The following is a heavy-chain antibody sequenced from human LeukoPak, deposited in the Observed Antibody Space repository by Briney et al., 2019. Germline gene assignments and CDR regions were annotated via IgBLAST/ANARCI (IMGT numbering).Heavy chain of an antibody. Sequence: GESLKISCKGSGYSFTTYWIGWVRQMPGKGLEWMGIIYPGDSDTRYSPSFQGQVTISADKSISTAYLQWSSLKASDTAMYYCARGLEYYDSSGYHDYWGQGTLVTVSS. CDR2: IYPGDSDT. J-gene: IGHJ4*02. CDR1: GYSFTTYW. CDR3: ARGLEYYDSSGYHDY. V-gene: IGHV5-51*01. D-gene: IGHD3-22*01.